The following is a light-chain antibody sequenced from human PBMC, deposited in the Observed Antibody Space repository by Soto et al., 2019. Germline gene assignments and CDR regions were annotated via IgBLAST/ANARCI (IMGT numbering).Light chain of an antibody. CDR2: EAS. V-gene: IGKV3-11*01. Sequence: LAQAPRSLCLLPGRRATHSCRASQNISSYLIWYQQKPGQAPRLLMYEASTRATGTPARFSGGGSGTDFTLTISSLEPEDFAVYYCQQRSDWPWTFGQVTKV. CDR3: QQRSDWPWT. CDR1: QNISSY. J-gene: IGKJ1*01.